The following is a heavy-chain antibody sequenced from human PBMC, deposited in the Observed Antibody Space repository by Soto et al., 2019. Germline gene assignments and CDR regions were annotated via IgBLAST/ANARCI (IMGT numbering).Heavy chain of an antibody. V-gene: IGHV4-61*01. CDR3: SRDGHGMDV. CDR1: GGSFSTGNYN. CDR2: IFFTGST. Sequence: QMQLQESGPGLLKPSETLSLTCTVSGGSFSTGNYNWSWVRQTPGKVLEWIGNIFFTGSTHYNPSLTSGVTISVDTSKNQFSLELRSVTAADTAVYYCSRDGHGMDVWGQGTTVAVSS. J-gene: IGHJ6*02.